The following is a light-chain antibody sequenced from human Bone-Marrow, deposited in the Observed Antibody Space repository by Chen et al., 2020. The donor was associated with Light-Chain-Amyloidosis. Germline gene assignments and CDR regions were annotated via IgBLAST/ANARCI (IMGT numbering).Light chain of an antibody. Sequence: SALTQPSSVSGSPGPSITFSCPGTSSDVGAQNCVSWFQQHPGKVPKLMIYDVSNRPSGVSNRFSGSKSGNTASLTISGLQAEDEAHYYCSSKTTSNSLVFGGGTKLTVL. CDR1: SSDVGAQNC. CDR3: SSKTTSNSLV. V-gene: IGLV2-14*01. CDR2: DVS. J-gene: IGLJ2*01.